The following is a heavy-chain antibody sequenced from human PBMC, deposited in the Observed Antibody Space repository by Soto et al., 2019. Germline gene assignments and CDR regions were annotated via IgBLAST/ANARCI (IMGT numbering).Heavy chain of an antibody. D-gene: IGHD6-13*01. J-gene: IGHJ4*02. CDR2: IYYSGST. Sequence: QVQLQESGPGLVKPSETLSLTCTVSGGSISSYYWSWIRQPSGKGLEWIGYIYYSGSTNYNPSLKSRVTISVDTSKNQFSLKLSSVTAADTAVYYCARALRYSSSWFDYWGQGTLVTVSS. CDR1: GGSISSYY. V-gene: IGHV4-59*01. CDR3: ARALRYSSSWFDY.